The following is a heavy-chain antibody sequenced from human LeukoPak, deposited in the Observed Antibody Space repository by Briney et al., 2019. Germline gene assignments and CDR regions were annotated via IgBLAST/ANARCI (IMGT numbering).Heavy chain of an antibody. D-gene: IGHD5-18*01. CDR2: IYHSGST. CDR1: GGSISGYY. J-gene: IGHJ4*02. Sequence: SETLSLTCTVSGGSISGYYWSWIRQPPGKGLEWIGYIYHSGSTYYNPSLKSRVAISVDRSKNQFSLKLSSVTAADTAVYYCARADTAMVPYFDYWGQGTLVTVSS. V-gene: IGHV4-59*12. CDR3: ARADTAMVPYFDY.